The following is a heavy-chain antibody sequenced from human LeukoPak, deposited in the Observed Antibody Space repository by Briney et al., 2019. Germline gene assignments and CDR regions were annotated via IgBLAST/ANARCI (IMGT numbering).Heavy chain of an antibody. J-gene: IGHJ6*03. CDR2: FDPEDGET. V-gene: IGHV1-24*01. Sequence: ASVKVSCKVSGYTLTELSMHWVRQAPGKGLEWMGGFDPEDGETIYAQKFQDRVTMTEDTSTDTAYMELSSLRSEDTAVYYCARAGPLGYYYYYMDVWGKGTTVTVSS. CDR3: ARAGPLGYYYYYMDV. CDR1: GYTLTELS.